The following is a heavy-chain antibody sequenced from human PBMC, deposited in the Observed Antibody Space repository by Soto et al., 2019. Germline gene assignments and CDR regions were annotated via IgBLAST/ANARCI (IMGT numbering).Heavy chain of an antibody. J-gene: IGHJ6*02. D-gene: IGHD2-15*01. Sequence: ASVKVSCKASGDTRTDFSMHWVRQAPGQRPEWMGWLSVGNGDTKYSQKFQGRVTITRDTSARTAYMELSNLRSEDTAVYYCATSEGDCGGGSCYNYFYYYGMDVWGQGTKVTFSS. CDR1: GDTRTDFS. CDR3: ATSEGDCGGGSCYNYFYYYGMDV. V-gene: IGHV1-3*01. CDR2: LSVGNGDT.